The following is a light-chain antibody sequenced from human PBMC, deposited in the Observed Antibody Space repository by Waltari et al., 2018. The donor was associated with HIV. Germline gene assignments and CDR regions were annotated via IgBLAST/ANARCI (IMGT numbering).Light chain of an antibody. V-gene: IGLV2-14*01. Sequence: TISCTGTGSALRAYTSVSWYQHHPGKAPKVVIYEISNRPSGVSSRFSGSISANTASLTISGLQAEDEADYFCTSYISSASPEFGGGTKVTVL. CDR2: EIS. CDR1: GSALRAYTS. CDR3: TSYISSASPE. J-gene: IGLJ2*01.